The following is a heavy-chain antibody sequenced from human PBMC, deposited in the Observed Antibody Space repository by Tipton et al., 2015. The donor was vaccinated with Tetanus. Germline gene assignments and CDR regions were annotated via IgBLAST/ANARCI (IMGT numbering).Heavy chain of an antibody. J-gene: IGHJ4*02. D-gene: IGHD3-3*01. CDR3: ARQVDRTNYTSATFDY. CDR2: IYYTGST. Sequence: TLSLTCTVSGASISTSRFYWAWIRQSPGKGLDWIGSIYYTGSTVYNPSLKSRVTMSVDSSKSQFSLDLRSVTASDTAVYFCARQVDRTNYTSATFDYWGQGSAVTVTS. V-gene: IGHV4-39*01. CDR1: GASISTSRFY.